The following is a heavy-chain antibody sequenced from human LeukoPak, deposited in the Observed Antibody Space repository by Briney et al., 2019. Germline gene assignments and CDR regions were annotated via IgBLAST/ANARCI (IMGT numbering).Heavy chain of an antibody. D-gene: IGHD3-22*01. J-gene: IGHJ4*02. CDR3: AIMHRYYDGSGYWVQ. CDR1: GFTFSSYA. Sequence: GGSLRLSCAASGFTFSSYAMSWVRQAPGKGLEWVSGISTSGGSTSYADSVKGRFTISRDNPRNMLYIQMNSLRVEDTAVYYCAIMHRYYDGSGYWVQWGQGSLVTVSS. CDR2: ISTSGGST. V-gene: IGHV3-23*01.